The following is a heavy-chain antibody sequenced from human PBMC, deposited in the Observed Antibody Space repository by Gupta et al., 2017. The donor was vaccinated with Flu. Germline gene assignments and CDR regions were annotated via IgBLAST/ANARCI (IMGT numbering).Heavy chain of an antibody. CDR2: ISTYRGNT. V-gene: IGHV1-18*01. Sequence: SCKPSGYPFPDYGITWVRQAPGRGLEWLGWISTYRGNTKYAQSVQGRVTMTTDTSTRTAFMELRSLRPDDTAVYYCARDRNWNLDYWGQGTLVTVSS. D-gene: IGHD1-1*01. CDR1: GYPFPDYG. CDR3: ARDRNWNLDY. J-gene: IGHJ4*02.